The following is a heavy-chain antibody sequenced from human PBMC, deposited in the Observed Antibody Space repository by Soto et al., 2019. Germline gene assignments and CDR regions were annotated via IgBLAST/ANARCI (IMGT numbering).Heavy chain of an antibody. CDR1: GGSISSGGYY. CDR2: IYYSGST. V-gene: IGHV4-31*03. Sequence: SETLSLTCTVSGGSISSGGYYWSWIRQHPGKGLEWIGYIYYSGSTYYNPSLKSRVTISVDTSKNQFSLKLSSVTAADTAAYYCARDGGLTDPRFDPWGQGTLDTVSS. D-gene: IGHD3-9*01. J-gene: IGHJ5*02. CDR3: ARDGGLTDPRFDP.